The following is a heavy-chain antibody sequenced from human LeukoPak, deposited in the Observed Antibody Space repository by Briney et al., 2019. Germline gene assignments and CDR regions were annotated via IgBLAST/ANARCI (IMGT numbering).Heavy chain of an antibody. CDR1: RFTFDEYG. D-gene: IGHD6-13*01. Sequence: GGSLRLSCAASRFTFDEYGMSWVRQTAGKGLEWVSSISSNSRYRYYADSMRGRFTISRDNAKNSLYLQMNSLKPEDTAVYYCARVAEAAAFDSWGQGTLVTVSS. CDR3: ARVAEAAAFDS. CDR2: ISSNSRYR. V-gene: IGHV3-21*06. J-gene: IGHJ4*02.